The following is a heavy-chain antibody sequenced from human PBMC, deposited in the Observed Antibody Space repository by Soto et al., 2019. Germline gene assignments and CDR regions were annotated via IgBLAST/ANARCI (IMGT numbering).Heavy chain of an antibody. V-gene: IGHV3-48*02. D-gene: IGHD2-2*01. CDR3: ARVKYVSYLGGMDG. CDR1: GFTFSSYS. Sequence: EVQLVESGGGLVQPGGSLRLSCAASGFTFSSYSMNWVRQAPGKGLEWVSYISSSSSTIYYAESVKGRFTISRDNAKNSLYLQMNSLRDEEPAVYYCARVKYVSYLGGMDGWGQGTTVTVSS. CDR2: ISSSSSTI. J-gene: IGHJ6*02.